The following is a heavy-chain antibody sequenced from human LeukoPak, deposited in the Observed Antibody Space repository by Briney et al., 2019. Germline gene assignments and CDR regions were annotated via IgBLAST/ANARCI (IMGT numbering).Heavy chain of an antibody. CDR3: ARGAVNRYNWNNDNYYYSYMDV. CDR2: MNPKRGNT. Sequence: ASVTVSHMPSGYTFTNYYMHWVRQAPGQGREGMGWMNPKRGNTGYAQKLQGRVTITTDTATSTAYMELRSLRSDDTAVYYCARGAVNRYNWNNDNYYYSYMDVWGKGTTVTISS. V-gene: IGHV1-8*03. J-gene: IGHJ6*03. CDR1: GYTFTNYY. D-gene: IGHD1-1*01.